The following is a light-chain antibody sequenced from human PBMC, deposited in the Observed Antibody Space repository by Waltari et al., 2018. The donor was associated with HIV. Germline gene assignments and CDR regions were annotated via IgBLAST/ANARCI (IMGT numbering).Light chain of an antibody. CDR1: SPNTGSNT. CDR3: AAWDDSLNGNWV. Sequence: QSVLTQPPSASGTPGPRVTISCSGRSPNTGSNTVTWYQQLPVTAPKLLSYSNNQRPSGVPDRFSGSRSGTSASLAISGLQSEDEADYYCAAWDDSLNGNWVFGGGTKLTVL. J-gene: IGLJ3*02. CDR2: SNN. V-gene: IGLV1-44*01.